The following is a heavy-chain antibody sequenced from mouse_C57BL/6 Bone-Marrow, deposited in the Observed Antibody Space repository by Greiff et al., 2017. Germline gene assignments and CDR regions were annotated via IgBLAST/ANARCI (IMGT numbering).Heavy chain of an antibody. V-gene: IGHV1-42*01. J-gene: IGHJ3*01. CDR1: GYSFTVYY. CDR2: CNPSTGGT. CDR3: ARGRFAY. Sequence: EVQLQQSGPERVKPGASVKISCKASGYSFTVYYMNWVKQSHEKSLEWIGECNPSTGGTTYNQKFKAKATLIVDKSSSTAYMQLKSLTSEDSAVYYCARGRFAYWGQGTLVTVSA.